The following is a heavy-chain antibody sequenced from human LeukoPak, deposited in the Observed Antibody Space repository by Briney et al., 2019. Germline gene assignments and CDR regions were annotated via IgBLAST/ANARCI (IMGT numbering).Heavy chain of an antibody. Sequence: GGSLRLSCVVSGFTFDEYSMQWVRQAPGKGLEWVSVIEWNGGRTYYADSVKGRFTISRDNNKKSLYLQMNSLRTEDTAFYYCAKDIEHYDFWSGFEYRGQGTLVTVSS. D-gene: IGHD3-3*01. CDR1: GFTFDEYS. CDR3: AKDIEHYDFWSGFEY. CDR2: IEWNGGRT. J-gene: IGHJ4*02. V-gene: IGHV3-43*01.